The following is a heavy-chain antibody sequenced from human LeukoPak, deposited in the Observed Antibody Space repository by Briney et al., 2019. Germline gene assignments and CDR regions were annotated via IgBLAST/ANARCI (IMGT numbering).Heavy chain of an antibody. CDR1: GGSFSGYY. J-gene: IGHJ6*03. CDR3: ARKGPLRDNIPFMDD. V-gene: IGHV4-34*01. Sequence: SETLSLTCAVYGGSFSGYYWSWIRQPPGKGLEWIGEITDSGSTNYNPSLKSRVTISVDRSRNQFSLKLSSVTAADTVVYFCARKGPLRDNIPFMDDWGEGTTVTVSS. CDR2: ITDSGST. D-gene: IGHD5/OR15-5a*01.